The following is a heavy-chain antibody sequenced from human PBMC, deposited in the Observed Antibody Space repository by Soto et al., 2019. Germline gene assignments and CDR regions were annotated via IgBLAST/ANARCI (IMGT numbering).Heavy chain of an antibody. CDR2: MNPNSGNS. Sequence: QVQLVQSGAEVKKPGASVKVSCKASGYTFTSYDINWVRQATGQGLEWMGWMNPNSGNSVYAQKFQGRVTLTRNTSISTAYMALSSLRSEDPAVYYRARERGGIDSWGQGPLVTVSS. V-gene: IGHV1-8*01. J-gene: IGHJ4*02. D-gene: IGHD3-10*01. CDR3: ARERGGIDS. CDR1: GYTFTSYD.